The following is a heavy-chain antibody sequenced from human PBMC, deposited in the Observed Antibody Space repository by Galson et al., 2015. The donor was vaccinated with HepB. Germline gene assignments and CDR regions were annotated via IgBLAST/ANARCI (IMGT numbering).Heavy chain of an antibody. D-gene: IGHD4-17*01. V-gene: IGHV5-10-1*01. J-gene: IGHJ6*02. CDR3: ARLPKKPYGKGLDYYYGMDV. CDR2: IDPSDSYT. CDR1: GYSFTSYW. Sequence: QSGAEVKKPGESLRISCKGSGYSFTSYWISWVRQMPGKGLEWMGRIDPSDSYTNYSPSFQGHVTISADKSISTAYLQWSSLKASDTAMYYCARLPKKPYGKGLDYYYGMDVWGQGTTVTVSS.